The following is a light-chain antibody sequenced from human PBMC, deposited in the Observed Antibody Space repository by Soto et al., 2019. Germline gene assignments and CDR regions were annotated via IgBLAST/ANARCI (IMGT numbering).Light chain of an antibody. CDR1: QGIDRY. CDR3: QQSFTMPLS. V-gene: IGKV1-39*01. J-gene: IGKJ4*01. CDR2: AAS. Sequence: DIQMTQSPSSLFASVGDRVTITCRASQGIDRYLNWYQQNSGKAPKLLIYAASRLQSGVPSRFSGRSSGTDFTLTISSLQREDFATYYCQQSFTMPLSFGGGTTVEV.